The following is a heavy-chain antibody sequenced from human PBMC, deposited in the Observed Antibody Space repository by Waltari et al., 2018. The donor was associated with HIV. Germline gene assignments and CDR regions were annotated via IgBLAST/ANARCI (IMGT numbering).Heavy chain of an antibody. CDR3: ARLPRLDESYVDTAMVFYYGMDV. CDR1: GYSFTSSW. CDR2: IYPGDSDT. D-gene: IGHD5-18*01. J-gene: IGHJ6*02. V-gene: IGHV5-51*01. Sequence: EVQLVQSGAEVKKPGESLKISCKGSGYSFTSSWIGWVRQTPGNGLEWMGIIYPGDSDTRYSPSFQGQVTISADKSISTAYLQWSSLKASDTAMYYCARLPRLDESYVDTAMVFYYGMDVWGQGTTVTVSS.